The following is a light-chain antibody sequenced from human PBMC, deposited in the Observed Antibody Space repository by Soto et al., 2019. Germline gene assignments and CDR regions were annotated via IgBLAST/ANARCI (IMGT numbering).Light chain of an antibody. J-gene: IGKJ5*01. V-gene: IGKV3-20*01. CDR2: RTS. Sequence: EIVLTQSPGTLSLSPGERAPLSCRASQSVSSSYLAWYQQKPGQANRLLIYRTSNRVTGINDRFSGSGSGTDFTLTIARLEPEDLAVYYCQQYGDSPRTFGQGKRLEIK. CDR3: QQYGDSPRT. CDR1: QSVSSSY.